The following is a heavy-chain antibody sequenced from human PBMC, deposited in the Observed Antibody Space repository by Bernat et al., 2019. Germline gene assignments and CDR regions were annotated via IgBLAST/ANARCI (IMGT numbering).Heavy chain of an antibody. CDR2: TYYRSKWYN. V-gene: IGHV6-1*01. Sequence: QVQLQQSGPGLVKPSQTLSLTCAISGDSVSSNSAAWNWIRQSPSRGLEWLGRTYYRSKWYNDYAVSVKSRITINPDTSKNQFSLQLNSVTPEDTAVYYCARDRGSSGYYYVKESPPGIWGQGTMVTVSS. J-gene: IGHJ3*02. CDR1: GDSVSSNSAA. CDR3: ARDRGSSGYYYVKESPPGI. D-gene: IGHD3-22*01.